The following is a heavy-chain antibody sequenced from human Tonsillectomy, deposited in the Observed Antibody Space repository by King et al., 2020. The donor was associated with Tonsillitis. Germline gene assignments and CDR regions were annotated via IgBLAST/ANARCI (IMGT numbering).Heavy chain of an antibody. CDR1: GFTFGDYA. CDR3: TLWDSSSWYGRDY. Sequence: QLVQSGGGLVQPGRSLRLSCTASGFTFGDYAMSWFRQAPGEGLEWVGFIRSKAYGGTTEYGASVKGRFTISRDDSKRIAYLQMNSLKTEDTAVYYCTLWDSSSWYGRDYWGQGTLVTVSS. V-gene: IGHV3-49*03. CDR2: IRSKAYGGTT. D-gene: IGHD6-13*01. J-gene: IGHJ4*02.